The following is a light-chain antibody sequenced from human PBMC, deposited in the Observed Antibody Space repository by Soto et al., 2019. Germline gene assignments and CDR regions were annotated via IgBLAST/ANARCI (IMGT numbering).Light chain of an antibody. Sequence: EIVMTQSPATLSVSPGERDPLSCRARQSVSSDLAWYPQKPGQAPRLLIYGASSRATGIPDRFSGSGSGTDFTLTISRLEPEDFAVYYCQQYGSSRTFGQGTKVDIK. J-gene: IGKJ1*01. CDR2: GAS. CDR1: QSVSSD. CDR3: QQYGSSRT. V-gene: IGKV3-20*01.